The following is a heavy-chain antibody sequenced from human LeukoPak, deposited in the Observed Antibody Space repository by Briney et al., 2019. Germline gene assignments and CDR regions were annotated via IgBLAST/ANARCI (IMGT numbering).Heavy chain of an antibody. V-gene: IGHV3-43D*03. D-gene: IGHD6-13*01. J-gene: IGHJ4*02. CDR2: ITWDAGST. CDR3: AKGTSSWHEFDY. Sequence: GGSLRLSCAASGFTFDDYAMHWVRQAPGKGLEWVSLITWDAGSTYYADSVKGRFTISRDNSKNSLYLQMNSLRAEDTALYYCAKGTSSWHEFDYWGQGTLVTVSS. CDR1: GFTFDDYA.